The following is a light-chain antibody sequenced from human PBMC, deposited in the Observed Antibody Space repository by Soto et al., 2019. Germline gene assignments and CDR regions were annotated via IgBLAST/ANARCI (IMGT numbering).Light chain of an antibody. CDR1: QTISNW. CDR2: DAS. J-gene: IGKJ1*01. CDR3: HQYNTYPWT. V-gene: IGKV1-5*01. Sequence: DIQMTQSPSTLSASVGDRVTITCRASQTISNWLAWYQQKPGKAPKLLIFDASSLERGVPSRFSGSGSGTAFTLTISNLQPDDFATYYCHQYNTYPWTFGQGTKVEIK.